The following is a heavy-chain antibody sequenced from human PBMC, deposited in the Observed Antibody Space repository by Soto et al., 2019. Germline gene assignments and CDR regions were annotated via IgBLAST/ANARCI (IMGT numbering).Heavy chain of an antibody. CDR1: GVTFSSYG. V-gene: IGHV3-30*18. CDR2: ISYDGSNK. Sequence: PXGSLRLSCSASGVTFSSYGMHWVRQAPGKGLEWVAVISYDGSNKYYADSVKGRFTISRDNSKNTLYLQMNSLRAEDTAVYYCAKDKTGATRYNWFDHWGQGTLVTVSS. CDR3: AKDKTGATRYNWFDH. D-gene: IGHD5-12*01. J-gene: IGHJ5*02.